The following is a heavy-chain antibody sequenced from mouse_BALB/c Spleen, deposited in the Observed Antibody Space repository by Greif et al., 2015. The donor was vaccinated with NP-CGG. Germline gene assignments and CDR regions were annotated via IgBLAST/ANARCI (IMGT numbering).Heavy chain of an antibody. CDR1: GYSFTSYY. CDR2: IDPFNGGT. D-gene: IGHD5-1-1*01. J-gene: IGHJ3*01. CDR3: ASGVYPICAY. Sequence: VQLQQSGPELMKPGASVKISCKASGYSFTSYYMHWVKQSHGKSLEWIGYIDPFNGGTSYNQKFKGKATLTVDKSSSTAYMHLSSLTPEDSAVYYCASGVYPICAYWGQGTLVTVSA. V-gene: IGHV1S135*01.